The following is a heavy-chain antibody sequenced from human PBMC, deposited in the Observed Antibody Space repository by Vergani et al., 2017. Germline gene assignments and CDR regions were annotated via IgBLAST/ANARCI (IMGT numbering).Heavy chain of an antibody. CDR3: ASAGPSGGWFDP. CDR1: GYTFSNYY. V-gene: IGHV1-46*01. CDR2: INPSGGHT. J-gene: IGHJ5*02. Sequence: QVQVVQSGAEVKKSGASVKVSCKTSGYTFSNYYMHWVRQAPGQGLEWMGIINPSGGHTNYAQKFQGRVTMTRDTSTSTVYMELSSLRSDDTAIYYCASAGPSGGWFDPWGQGTLVTVSS. D-gene: IGHD1-26*01.